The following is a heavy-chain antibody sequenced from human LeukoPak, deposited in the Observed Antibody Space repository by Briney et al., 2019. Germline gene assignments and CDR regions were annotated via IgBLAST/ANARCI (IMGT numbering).Heavy chain of an antibody. D-gene: IGHD3-10*01. Sequence: KSSETLSLTCTVSGGSISSYYWSWIRQPPGKGLEWIGEINHSGSTNYNPSLKSRVTISVDTSKNQFSLKLSSVTAADTAVYYCARHHITMVRGVITIGDFDYWGQGTLVTVSS. J-gene: IGHJ4*02. V-gene: IGHV4-34*01. CDR1: GGSISSYY. CDR2: INHSGST. CDR3: ARHHITMVRGVITIGDFDY.